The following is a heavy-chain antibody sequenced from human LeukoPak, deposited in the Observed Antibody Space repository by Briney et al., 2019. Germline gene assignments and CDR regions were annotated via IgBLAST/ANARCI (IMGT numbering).Heavy chain of an antibody. Sequence: PGGSLRLSCAASGFTFSSYAMHWVRQAPGKGLEWVAVISYDGSNKYYADSVKGRFTISRDNSKNTLYLQMNSLRAEDTAVYYCARVDYGDSYYYFDYWGQGTLVTVSS. CDR3: ARVDYGDSYYYFDY. V-gene: IGHV3-30-3*01. D-gene: IGHD4-17*01. CDR2: ISYDGSNK. CDR1: GFTFSSYA. J-gene: IGHJ4*02.